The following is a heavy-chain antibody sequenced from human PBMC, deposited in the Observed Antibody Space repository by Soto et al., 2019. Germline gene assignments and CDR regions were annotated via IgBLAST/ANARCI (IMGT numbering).Heavy chain of an antibody. J-gene: IGHJ6*02. CDR1: GGSLSGSY. V-gene: IGHV4-34*01. D-gene: IGHD3-10*01. Sequence: SETLSLTCAVYGGSLSGSYWSWIRQSPGKGLEWIGEITHTGSTNYNPSLKSRVIISVDTSKTQFSLQLSSVTAADTAVYYCARRRMRSLRTGGMDIWGQGTTVTVSS. CDR2: ITHTGST. CDR3: ARRRMRSLRTGGMDI.